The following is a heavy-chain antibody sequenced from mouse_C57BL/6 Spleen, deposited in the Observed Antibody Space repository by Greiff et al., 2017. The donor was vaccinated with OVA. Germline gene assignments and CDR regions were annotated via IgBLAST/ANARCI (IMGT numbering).Heavy chain of an antibody. CDR2: IYPRSGNT. Sequence: QVQLQQSGAELARPGASVKLSCKASGYTFTSYGISWVKQRTGQGLEWIGEIYPRSGNTYYNEKFKGKATLTSDKSSSPAYMELRSLTSEESAVYFCARMSSGYFDVWGTGTTVTVSS. J-gene: IGHJ1*03. CDR3: ARMSSGYFDV. D-gene: IGHD1-1*01. CDR1: GYTFTSYG. V-gene: IGHV1-81*01.